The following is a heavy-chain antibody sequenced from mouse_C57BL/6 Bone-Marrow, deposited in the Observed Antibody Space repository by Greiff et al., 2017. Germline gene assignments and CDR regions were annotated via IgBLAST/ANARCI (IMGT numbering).Heavy chain of an antibody. CDR3: ARDPYDGYYSYYAMDY. V-gene: IGHV5-4*01. CDR2: ISDGGSYT. D-gene: IGHD2-3*01. J-gene: IGHJ4*01. Sequence: EVHLVESGGGLVKPGGSLKLSCAASGFTFSSYAMSWVRQTPEKRLEWVATISDGGSYTYYPDNVKGRFTISRDNAKNNLYLQMSHLKSEDTAMYYCARDPYDGYYSYYAMDYWGQGTSVTVSS. CDR1: GFTFSSYA.